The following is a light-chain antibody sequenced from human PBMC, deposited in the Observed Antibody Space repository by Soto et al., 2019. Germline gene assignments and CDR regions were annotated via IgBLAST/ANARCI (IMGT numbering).Light chain of an antibody. Sequence: QSVLTQPPSVSGAPGQRVTISCTGSSSNSGAGYDVHWYQQLPGTAPKLLIYGNRNRPSGVPDRLSASKSGASASLAIAGLQAEDEAEYYCQSYDSSLSGVVFGGGTKLTVL. CDR2: GNR. CDR1: SSNSGAGYD. V-gene: IGLV1-40*01. CDR3: QSYDSSLSGVV. J-gene: IGLJ2*01.